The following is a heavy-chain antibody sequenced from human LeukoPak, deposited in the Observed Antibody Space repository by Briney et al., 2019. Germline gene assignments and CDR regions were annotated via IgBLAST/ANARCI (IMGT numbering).Heavy chain of an antibody. CDR1: GYTFTSYY. V-gene: IGHV1-46*01. CDR2: INPSGGST. Sequence: ASVKVSCKASGYTFTSYYMHWVRQAPGQGLEWMGIINPSGGSTSYAQKFQGRVTMTRDTSTSTVYMELSSLRSEDTAVHYCARGVWDIVVVVAATPYFDYWGQGTLVTVSS. J-gene: IGHJ4*02. CDR3: ARGVWDIVVVVAATPYFDY. D-gene: IGHD2-15*01.